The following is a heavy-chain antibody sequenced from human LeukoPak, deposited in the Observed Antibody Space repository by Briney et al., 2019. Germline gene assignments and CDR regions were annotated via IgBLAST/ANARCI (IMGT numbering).Heavy chain of an antibody. CDR3: ARHGAGYSSRPGFDP. V-gene: IGHV5-51*01. Sequence: GESLKISCKGSGYSFTSYWIGWVRQMPGKGLEWMGIIYPGDSDTRYSPSFQGQVTISADKSISIAYLQWSSLKASDTAMYYCARHGAGYSSRPGFDPWGQGTLVTVSS. CDR2: IYPGDSDT. D-gene: IGHD6-13*01. CDR1: GYSFTSYW. J-gene: IGHJ5*02.